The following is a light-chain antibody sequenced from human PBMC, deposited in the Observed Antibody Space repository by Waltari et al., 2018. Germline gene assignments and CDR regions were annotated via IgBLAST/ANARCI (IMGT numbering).Light chain of an antibody. Sequence: QSALTQPASVSGSAGQSITISCTGTSDDVGSYTVVSWYHQNPGKAPRLLISEVTTRPSGVSSRFSGSKSGSTASLTISGLQTEDEADYYCCSYAGGATWVFGGGTKLTVL. CDR3: CSYAGGATWV. V-gene: IGLV2-23*02. CDR1: SDDVGSYTV. CDR2: EVT. J-gene: IGLJ2*01.